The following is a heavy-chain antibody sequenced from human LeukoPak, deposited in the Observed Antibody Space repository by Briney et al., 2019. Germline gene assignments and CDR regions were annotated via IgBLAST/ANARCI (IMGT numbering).Heavy chain of an antibody. V-gene: IGHV4-39*07. CDR1: GGSISSSSYY. CDR3: ARGSYDGGSGWGRFDY. J-gene: IGHJ4*02. D-gene: IGHD6-19*01. Sequence: SETLSLTCTVSGGSISSSSYYWGWIRQPPGKGLEWIGSIYYSGSTYYNPSLKSRVTISVDTSKNQFSLKLTSVTAADTAIYYCARGSYDGGSGWGRFDYWGLGTLVTVSS. CDR2: IYYSGST.